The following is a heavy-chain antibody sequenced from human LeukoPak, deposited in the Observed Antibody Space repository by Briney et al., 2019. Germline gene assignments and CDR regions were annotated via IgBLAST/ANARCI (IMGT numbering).Heavy chain of an antibody. V-gene: IGHV4-59*01. J-gene: IGHJ6*03. CDR3: ARTLGYDSRSSYYYYYYMDV. D-gene: IGHD3-22*01. CDR1: GGSISSYY. Sequence: SETLSLTCTVSGGSISSYYWSWIRQPPGKGLEWIGYIYYSGSTNYNPSLKSRVTISVDTSKNQFSLKLSFVTAADTAVYYCARTLGYDSRSSYYYYYYMDVWGKGTTVTVSS. CDR2: IYYSGST.